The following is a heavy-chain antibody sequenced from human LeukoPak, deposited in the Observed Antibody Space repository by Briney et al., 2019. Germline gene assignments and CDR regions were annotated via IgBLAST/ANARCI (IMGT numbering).Heavy chain of an antibody. D-gene: IGHD3-22*01. V-gene: IGHV1-8*01. J-gene: IGHJ6*02. CDR2: MNAKSGHT. CDR3: ARGVFDNSGTYYYFYYALDV. Sequence: GASVKVSCKASGYTFTSYHIDWVRQAPGQGPEWMGWMNAKSGHTGYAQKFEGRVTMTRDTSTNTAYMELSGLRSEDTAVYYCARGVFDNSGTYYYFYYALDVWGQGTTVTVSS. CDR1: GYTFTSYH.